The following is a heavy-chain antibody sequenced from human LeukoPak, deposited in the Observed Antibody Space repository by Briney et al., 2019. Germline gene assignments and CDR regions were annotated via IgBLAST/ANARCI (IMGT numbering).Heavy chain of an antibody. CDR2: IIPIFGTA. V-gene: IGHV1-69*01. Sequence: SVKVSCKASGGTFSSYAISWVRQAPGQGLEWMGGIIPIFGTANYAQKFQGRVTITADVSTSTAYMELSSLRSEDTAVYYCARETMVTRPFDYWGQGTLVTVSS. CDR1: GGTFSSYA. J-gene: IGHJ4*02. CDR3: ARETMVTRPFDY. D-gene: IGHD5-18*01.